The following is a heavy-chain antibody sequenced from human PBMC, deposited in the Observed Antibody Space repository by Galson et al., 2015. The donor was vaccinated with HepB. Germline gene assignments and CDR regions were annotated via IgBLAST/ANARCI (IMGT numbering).Heavy chain of an antibody. CDR2: IYYSGST. CDR3: ARARGDQLRPYYYYYYYMDV. J-gene: IGHJ6*03. CDR1: GGSISSGDYY. D-gene: IGHD2-2*01. V-gene: IGHV4-30-4*01. Sequence: LSLTCTVSGGSISSGDYYWSWIRQPPGKGLEWIGYIYYSGSTYYNPSLKSRVTISVDTSKNQFSLKLSSVTAADTAVYYCARARGDQLRPYYYYYYYMDVWGKGTTVTVSS.